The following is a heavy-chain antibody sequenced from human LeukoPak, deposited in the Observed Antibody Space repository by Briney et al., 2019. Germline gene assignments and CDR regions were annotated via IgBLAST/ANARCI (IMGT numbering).Heavy chain of an antibody. D-gene: IGHD1-26*01. V-gene: IGHV4-59*01. J-gene: IGHJ4*02. CDR3: ARGEQPTYFDY. Sequence: SETLSLTCTVSGGSISSYYWSWIRQPPGKGLEWIGYIYYSGSTNYNPSLKSRVTIPVDTSKNQFSLKLSSVTAADTAVYYCARGEQPTYFDYWGQGTLVTVSS. CDR1: GGSISSYY. CDR2: IYYSGST.